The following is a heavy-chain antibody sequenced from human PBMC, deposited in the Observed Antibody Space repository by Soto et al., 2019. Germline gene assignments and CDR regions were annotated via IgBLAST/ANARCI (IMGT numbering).Heavy chain of an antibody. J-gene: IGHJ4*02. D-gene: IGHD1-1*01. CDR2: SSAHNGNT. CDR3: ARGRYGDY. CDR1: GYAFTTYG. Sequence: QVHLVQSGAEVKKPGASVKVSCKGSGYAFTTYGITWVRQAPGQGLEWMGWSSAHNGNTNYAQKLQGRVTVTRDTSTSTAYMELRSLRSDDTGVYYCARGRYGDYWGQGALVTVSS. V-gene: IGHV1-18*01.